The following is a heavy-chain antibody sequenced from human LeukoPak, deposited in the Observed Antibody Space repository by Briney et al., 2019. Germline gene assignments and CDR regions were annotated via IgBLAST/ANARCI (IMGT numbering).Heavy chain of an antibody. CDR2: IRYDGSNK. D-gene: IGHD6-6*01. V-gene: IGHV3-30*02. J-gene: IGHJ3*02. CDR1: GFTFSSYG. CDR3: AKPQYSRHKDRDAFDI. Sequence: GGSLRLSCAASGFTFSSYGMHWVRQAPGKGLEWVAFIRYDGSNKYYADSVKGRFTISRDNSKNTLYLQMNSLRAEDTAVYYCAKPQYSRHKDRDAFDIWGQGTMVTVSS.